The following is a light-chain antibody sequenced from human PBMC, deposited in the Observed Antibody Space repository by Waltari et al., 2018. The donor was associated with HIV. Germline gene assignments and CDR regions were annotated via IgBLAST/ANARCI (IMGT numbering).Light chain of an antibody. CDR3: TSDAGSNNVV. V-gene: IGLV2-8*01. CDR1: SRDVGGYNY. J-gene: IGLJ2*01. CDR2: EVS. Sequence: QSALTQPPSASGSLGQSGTISCTGPSRDVGGYNYVSWYQQHPGKTPKLMTYEVSKRPAVVPHRFGGSKSGTTAFPTVSGLQAEDEADYYHTSDAGSNNVVFGGGTKLTVL.